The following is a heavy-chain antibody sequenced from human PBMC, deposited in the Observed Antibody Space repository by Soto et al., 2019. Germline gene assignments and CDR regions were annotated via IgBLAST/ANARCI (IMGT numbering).Heavy chain of an antibody. J-gene: IGHJ6*02. CDR3: ARVRFGEWGYAMDV. CDR2: ISSSGSSI. V-gene: IGHV3-11*01. CDR1: GLTFSDCY. Sequence: QVQLVESGGGLVKPGGSLRLSCAASGLTFSDCYMNWIRQAPGKGLEWVSYISSSGSSINYAGSVKGRFTISRDNAKKSLYLQMKSLRAEDTAMYSWARVRFGEWGYAMDVWGQGTTVTVSS. D-gene: IGHD3-10*01.